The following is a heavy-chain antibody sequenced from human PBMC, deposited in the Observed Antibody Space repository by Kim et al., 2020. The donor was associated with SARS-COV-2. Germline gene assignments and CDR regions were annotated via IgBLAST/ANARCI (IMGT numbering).Heavy chain of an antibody. V-gene: IGHV1-18*01. D-gene: IGHD3-10*01. Sequence: QKLQGRVTMTTDTPTSTAYMELRSLRADDTAVYYCARGGGAILRSGRIDYWGQGTLVTVSS. J-gene: IGHJ4*02. CDR3: ARGGGAILRSGRIDY.